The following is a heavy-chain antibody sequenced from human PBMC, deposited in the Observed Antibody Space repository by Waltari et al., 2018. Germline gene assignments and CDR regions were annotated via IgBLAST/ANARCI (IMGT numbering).Heavy chain of an antibody. V-gene: IGHV1-2*02. D-gene: IGHD2-21*01. J-gene: IGHJ4*02. Sequence: VQSGAEVMKPGASVKVSCRVSRGAITEHYIHWVRQAPGQGLEWLGWINPSGGATNYAQRFQGRITLTWDTSISTAYMEFRSLTSADTAVYFCAREYCGGECRLFDHWGPGTLVTVSS. CDR2: INPSGGAT. CDR1: RGAITEHY. CDR3: AREYCGGECRLFDH.